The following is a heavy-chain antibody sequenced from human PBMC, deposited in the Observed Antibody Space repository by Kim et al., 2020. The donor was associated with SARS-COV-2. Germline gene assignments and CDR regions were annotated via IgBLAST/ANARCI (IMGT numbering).Heavy chain of an antibody. V-gene: IGHV3-48*02. D-gene: IGHD4-17*01. CDR3: ARDGKTIYGDYGEGWFDP. J-gene: IGHJ5*02. CDR2: ISSSSTI. Sequence: GGSLRLSCAASGFTFSSYSMNWVRQAPGKGLEWVSYISSSSTIYYADSVKGRFTISRDNAKNSLYLQMNSLRDEDTAVYYCARDGKTIYGDYGEGWFDPWGQGTLVTVSS. CDR1: GFTFSSYS.